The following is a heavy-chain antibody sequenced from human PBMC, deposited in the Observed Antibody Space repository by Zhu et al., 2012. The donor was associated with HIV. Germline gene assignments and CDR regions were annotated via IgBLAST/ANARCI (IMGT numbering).Heavy chain of an antibody. D-gene: IGHD3-10*01. V-gene: IGHV4-39*01. CDR3: GRHRGNWRAT. J-gene: IGHJ4*02. Sequence: QVQMQESGPGLVKPSETLSLICSVSGVSIRTSNYYWGWIRQSPGKGLEWIGSIYYSGSTYYNSSLQSRLTISVDTSKNQFSLKLTSLTASDTSVYYCGRHRGNWRATWGQGILAPSPQ. CDR1: GVSIRTSNYY. CDR2: IYYSGST.